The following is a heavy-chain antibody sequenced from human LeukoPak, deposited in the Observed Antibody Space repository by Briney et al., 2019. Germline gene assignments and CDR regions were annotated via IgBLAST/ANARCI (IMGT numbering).Heavy chain of an antibody. V-gene: IGHV4-39*01. Sequence: TASETLSLTCTVSGGSISSSSYYWGWIRQPPGKGLEWVGSIYYSGSTYYNPSLKSRVTISVDTSKNQFSLKLSSVTAADTAVYYCSRTRYDYWSDPYYYYGMDVWGQGTTVTVSS. CDR3: SRTRYDYWSDPYYYYGMDV. CDR1: GGSISSSSYY. D-gene: IGHD3/OR15-3a*01. J-gene: IGHJ6*02. CDR2: IYYSGST.